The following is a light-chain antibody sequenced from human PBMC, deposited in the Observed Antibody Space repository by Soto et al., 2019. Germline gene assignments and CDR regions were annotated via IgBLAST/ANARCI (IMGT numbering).Light chain of an antibody. Sequence: EIVMTQSPATLSVSPGERATLSCRASQSVSSNLAWYQQKPGQAPRLLIYGASTRATGIPARFSGSGSGTEFTRTNSSRTSEDFAVYYGWQYNTWWTFGQGTKVEIK. CDR3: WQYNTWWT. J-gene: IGKJ1*01. CDR1: QSVSSN. CDR2: GAS. V-gene: IGKV3-15*01.